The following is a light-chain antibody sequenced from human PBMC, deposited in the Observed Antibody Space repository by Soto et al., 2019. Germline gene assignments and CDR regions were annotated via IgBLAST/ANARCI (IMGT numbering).Light chain of an antibody. CDR3: QQSYSIPYT. Sequence: DIQMTQSASSLSASVGDRVTITGRASQSISSNLNWHQQKPGKAPKVLIYAASSLQSGVPSRFSGSGSGTDFTLTISSLQPVDFATYYCQQSYSIPYTFGQGTKLEIK. CDR2: AAS. CDR1: QSISSN. J-gene: IGKJ2*01. V-gene: IGKV1-39*01.